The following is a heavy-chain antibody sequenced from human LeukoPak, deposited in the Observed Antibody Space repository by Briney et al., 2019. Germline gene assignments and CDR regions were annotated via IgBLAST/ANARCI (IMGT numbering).Heavy chain of an antibody. V-gene: IGHV3-74*01. CDR1: GFTFSSYW. J-gene: IGHJ5*02. D-gene: IGHD2-2*01. CDR3: ARAPVATWFDP. CDR2: INSDGSST. Sequence: GGSLRLSCAASGFTFSSYWMYWVRRAPGKGLVWVSHINSDGSSTSYADSVKGRFTISRDNAKNTLYLQMNSLGAEDTAVYYCARAPVATWFDPWGQGTLVTVSS.